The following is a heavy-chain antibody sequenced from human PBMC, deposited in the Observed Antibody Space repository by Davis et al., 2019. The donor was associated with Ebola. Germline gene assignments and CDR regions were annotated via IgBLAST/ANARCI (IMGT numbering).Heavy chain of an antibody. J-gene: IGHJ4*02. Sequence: ASVKVSARLLDTPSPATMHWVRQAPGQGLEWMGIIDPSGGATTYAQKFKGRVTMTRDTSTNTDYMQLSSLTSEDTAVYYCARDGSGIDFEYWGQGTLVTVSS. CDR3: ARDGSGIDFEY. CDR2: IDPSGGAT. D-gene: IGHD1-26*01. CDR1: DTPSPAT. V-gene: IGHV1-46*01.